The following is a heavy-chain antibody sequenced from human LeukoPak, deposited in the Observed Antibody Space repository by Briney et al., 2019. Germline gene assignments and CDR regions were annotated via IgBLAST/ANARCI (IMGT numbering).Heavy chain of an antibody. D-gene: IGHD1-14*01. J-gene: IGHJ3*01. V-gene: IGHV6-1*01. Sequence: SQTLSLTCAISGDSVSSNSAAWNWIRQSPSRGLEWLGSTYYTSKLYSDYAVSVKSRITINADTSKNQFSLQLNSVTPEDTAVYFCARGTPRFTRYDAFDVWGQGTMVTVSS. CDR3: ARGTPRFTRYDAFDV. CDR1: GDSVSSNSAA. CDR2: TYYTSKLYS.